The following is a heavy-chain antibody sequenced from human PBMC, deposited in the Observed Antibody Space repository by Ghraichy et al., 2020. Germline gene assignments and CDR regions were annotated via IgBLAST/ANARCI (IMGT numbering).Heavy chain of an antibody. CDR1: GYTFTSYA. D-gene: IGHD6-13*01. V-gene: IGHV1-3*01. CDR3: ARDGPYGIAAAGFFDY. Sequence: ASVKVSCKASGYTFTSYAMHLVRQAPGQRLEWMGWINAGNGNTKYSQKFQGRVTITRDTSASTAYMELSSLRSEDTAVYYCARDGPYGIAAAGFFDYWGQGTLVTVSS. J-gene: IGHJ4*02. CDR2: INAGNGNT.